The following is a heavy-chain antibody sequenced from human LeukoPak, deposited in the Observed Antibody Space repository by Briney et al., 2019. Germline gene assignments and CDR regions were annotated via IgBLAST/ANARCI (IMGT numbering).Heavy chain of an antibody. CDR1: GGTFSSYA. Sequence: EASVKVSCKASGGTFSSYAISWVRQAPGQGLEWMGRIIPILGIANYAQKFRGRVTITADKSTSTAYMELSRLRSDDTAVYYCARVPPTADAFDIWGQGTMVTVSS. V-gene: IGHV1-69*04. J-gene: IGHJ3*02. CDR2: IIPILGIA. D-gene: IGHD5-18*01. CDR3: ARVPPTADAFDI.